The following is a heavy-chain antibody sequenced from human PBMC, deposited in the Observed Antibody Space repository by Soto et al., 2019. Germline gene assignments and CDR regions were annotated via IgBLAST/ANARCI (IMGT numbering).Heavy chain of an antibody. J-gene: IGHJ5*02. CDR1: GGSISSYY. D-gene: IGHD3-10*01. V-gene: IGHV4-59*01. CDR2: IYYSGST. Sequence: SETLSLTCTVSGGSISSYYWSWIRQPPGKGLEWIGYIYYSGSTNYNPSLKSRVTISVDTSKNQFSLKLSSVTAADTAVYYCASGLGFGESSGWFDPWGQGTLVTVSS. CDR3: ASGLGFGESSGWFDP.